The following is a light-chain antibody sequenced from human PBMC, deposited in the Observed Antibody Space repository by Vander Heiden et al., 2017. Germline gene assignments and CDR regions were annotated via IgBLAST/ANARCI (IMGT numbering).Light chain of an antibody. J-gene: IGLJ2*01. V-gene: IGLV2-23*01. CDR2: EGS. CDR3: CSDASSSTSVV. Sequence: QSALTQPASVSGSPGQSATLSCTGTNSDVGSYSLVSWYQQQPGKAPKLMIYEGSRRPSVVSNRFSGSKSGNTASLTISGLQAEDEADYCCCSDASSSTSVVFGGGTKLTVL. CDR1: NSDVGSYSL.